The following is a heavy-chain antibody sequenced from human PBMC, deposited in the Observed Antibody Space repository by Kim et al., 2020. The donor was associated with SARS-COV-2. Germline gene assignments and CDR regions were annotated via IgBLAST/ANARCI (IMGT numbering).Heavy chain of an antibody. V-gene: IGHV6-1*01. CDR2: T. D-gene: IGHD2-15*01. J-gene: IGHJ5*02. CDR3: ARWVARLGSDV. Sequence: TDYEGSEKNRIAINPDPSKNQFSLQLNSVTPEDTAVYYCARWVARLGSDVWGQGTLVTVSS.